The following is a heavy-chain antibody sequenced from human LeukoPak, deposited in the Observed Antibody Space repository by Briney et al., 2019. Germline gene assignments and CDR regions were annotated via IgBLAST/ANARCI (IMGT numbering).Heavy chain of an antibody. CDR3: AKNGGVATIRKVDY. Sequence: GGSLRLSCAASGFTFSSYAMNWVRQAPGKGLEWVSGISGSGGTSYYADSVKGRFTISRDNSKNTLYLQMNSLRAEDTAVYYCAKNGGVATIRKVDYWGQGTLVTVYS. CDR2: ISGSGGTS. J-gene: IGHJ4*02. CDR1: GFTFSSYA. D-gene: IGHD5-12*01. V-gene: IGHV3-23*01.